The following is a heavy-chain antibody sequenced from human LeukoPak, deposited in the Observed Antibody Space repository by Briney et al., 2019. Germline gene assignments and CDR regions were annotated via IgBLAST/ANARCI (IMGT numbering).Heavy chain of an antibody. V-gene: IGHV3-7*01. CDR1: GFTFSSYA. Sequence: GGSLRLSCAASGFTFSSYAMSWVRQAPGKGLEWVANIKQDGSEKYYVDSVKGRFTISRDNAKNSLYLQMNSLRAEDTAVYYCARSDFWSGYDYWGQGTLVTVSS. CDR2: IKQDGSEK. D-gene: IGHD3-3*01. CDR3: ARSDFWSGYDY. J-gene: IGHJ4*02.